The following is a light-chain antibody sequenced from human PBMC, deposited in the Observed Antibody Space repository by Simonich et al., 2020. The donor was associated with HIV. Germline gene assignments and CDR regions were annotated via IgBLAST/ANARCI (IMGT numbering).Light chain of an antibody. Sequence: EIVMTQSPATLSVSPGERATLSCRASQSVSSNLAWYQQKPGQGTRLLIYGASTRATGIPARLSGSGSGTEFTLTISSMQSEDFAVYYCQQYNNWPPLTFGGGTKVEIK. CDR2: GAS. CDR1: QSVSSN. V-gene: IGKV3-15*01. J-gene: IGKJ4*01. CDR3: QQYNNWPPLT.